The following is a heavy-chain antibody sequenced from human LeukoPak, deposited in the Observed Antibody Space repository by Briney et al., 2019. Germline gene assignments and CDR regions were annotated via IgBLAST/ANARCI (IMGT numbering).Heavy chain of an antibody. CDR1: GGSISSSS. CDR3: ARDPRDYYDSSGYSRFDY. CDR2: ISSTSSYK. V-gene: IGHV3-21*01. D-gene: IGHD3-22*01. J-gene: IGHJ4*02. Sequence: ETLSLTCTVSGGSISSSSYYWGWIRQAPGKGLEWVSSISSTSSYKYYADSLKGRFTISRDNAKNSLYLQMNSLRAEDTAVYYCARDPRDYYDSSGYSRFDYWGQGTLVTVSS.